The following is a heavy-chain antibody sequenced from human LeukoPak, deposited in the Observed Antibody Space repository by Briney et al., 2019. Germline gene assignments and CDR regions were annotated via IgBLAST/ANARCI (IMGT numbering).Heavy chain of an antibody. J-gene: IGHJ2*01. Sequence: ASVKVSCKASGYTFTSYYMHWVRQAPGQGLEWMGIINPSGGSTSYAQKFQGRVTMTRDTSTSTVYMELSSLRSEDTAVYYCARAQYYDFWSGPGPDWYFDLWGRGTLVTVSS. D-gene: IGHD3-3*01. CDR1: GYTFTSYY. CDR2: INPSGGST. CDR3: ARAQYYDFWSGPGPDWYFDL. V-gene: IGHV1-46*01.